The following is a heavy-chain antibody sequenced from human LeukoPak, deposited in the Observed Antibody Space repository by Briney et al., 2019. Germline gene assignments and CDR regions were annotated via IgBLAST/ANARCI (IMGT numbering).Heavy chain of an antibody. CDR2: IYPVDSDT. J-gene: IGHJ3*02. CDR1: GYSFTSYC. D-gene: IGHD1-7*01. Sequence: GQSLKISCKGSGYSFTSYCIGWVRQMPGKGLEWMGIIYPVDSDTRYSPAFQGQVTISADKSISTAYLQWSSLKASDTAMYYCARETGTTIGGAFDIWGQGTMVTVSS. V-gene: IGHV5-51*01. CDR3: ARETGTTIGGAFDI.